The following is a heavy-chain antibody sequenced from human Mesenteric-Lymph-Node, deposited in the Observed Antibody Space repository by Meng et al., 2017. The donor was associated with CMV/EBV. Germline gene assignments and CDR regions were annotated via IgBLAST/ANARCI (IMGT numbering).Heavy chain of an antibody. CDR3: ARGDAYGVIIDY. CDR2: IYYNGNT. CDR1: GDSISPYY. D-gene: IGHD3-3*01. J-gene: IGHJ4*02. V-gene: IGHV4-59*04. Sequence: SETLSLTCTVSGDSISPYYWSWIRQPPGKGLEWIGYIYYNGNTFRTPSLESRLTMSVDTSKNQFSLRLTSVTAADTALYFCARGDAYGVIIDYWGQGTLVTVSS.